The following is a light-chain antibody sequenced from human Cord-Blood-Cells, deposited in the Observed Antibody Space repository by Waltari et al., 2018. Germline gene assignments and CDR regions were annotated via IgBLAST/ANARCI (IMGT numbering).Light chain of an antibody. J-gene: IGKJ4*01. V-gene: IGKV3-15*01. CDR1: QSVSSN. CDR3: QQYNNWPPLT. Sequence: EIVMTQSPATLSASPGERATLSCRASQSVSSNLAGYQQKPGQAPRLLIYGASTRATGIPARFSGSGSGTEFTLTISSLQSEDFAVYYCQQYNNWPPLTFGGGTKVEIK. CDR2: GAS.